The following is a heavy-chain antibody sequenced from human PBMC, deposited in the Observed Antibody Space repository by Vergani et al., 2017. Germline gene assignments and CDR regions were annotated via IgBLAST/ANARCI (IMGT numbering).Heavy chain of an antibody. CDR2: IWYDGSNK. CDR1: GFPFSSSG. CDR3: ARTYYYGSVSYFPFDY. J-gene: IGHJ4*02. D-gene: IGHD3-10*01. Sequence: QVQLVESGGGVVQPGRSLRLSCAASGFPFSSSGMHWVRQAPGKGLEWVAVIWYDGSNKYYADSVTGRFTSSRDNSKNTLYLQMNILRAEDTAVYYAARTYYYGSVSYFPFDYGGQGTLVTVAS. V-gene: IGHV3-33*01.